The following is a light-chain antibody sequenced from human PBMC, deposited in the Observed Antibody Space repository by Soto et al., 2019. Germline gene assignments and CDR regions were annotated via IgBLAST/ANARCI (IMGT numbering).Light chain of an antibody. CDR2: EVS. Sequence: QSALTQPASVSGSPGQSITISCTGTSSDVGGYNYVSWYQQHPGKAPKLMIYEVSNRPSGVSDRFSGSRSGNTASLTISGLQAEDEYHYYCISYTSSSTWVFGGGTKVTVL. J-gene: IGLJ3*02. CDR3: ISYTSSSTWV. V-gene: IGLV2-14*01. CDR1: SSDVGGYNY.